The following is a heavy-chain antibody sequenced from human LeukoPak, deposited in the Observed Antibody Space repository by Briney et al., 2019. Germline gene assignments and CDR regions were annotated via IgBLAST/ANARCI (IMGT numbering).Heavy chain of an antibody. Sequence: ASVKVPCKASGYTFTNYAINWVRQAPGQGLEWMGWLSAYNGNTNYAQKVQGRVTMTTDTSTSTAYIELRSLRSDDTAVYYCARGWYFAFDIWGQGTMVTVSS. CDR3: ARGWYFAFDI. CDR1: GYTFTNYA. CDR2: LSAYNGNT. V-gene: IGHV1-18*01. D-gene: IGHD6-13*01. J-gene: IGHJ3*02.